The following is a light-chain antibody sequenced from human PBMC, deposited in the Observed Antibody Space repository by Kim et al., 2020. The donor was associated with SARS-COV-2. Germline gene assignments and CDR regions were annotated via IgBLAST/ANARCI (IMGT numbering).Light chain of an antibody. CDR3: QRYDNTPLT. CDR1: QSLSNTV. V-gene: IGKV3-20*01. J-gene: IGKJ4*01. Sequence: PPVERATLSCRAGQSLSNTVRAWYQQKPGQAPRLLICGAYISATGIPDRFSGSGSGTDFTFSISRLEPEHFAVYYCQRYDNTPLTFGGGTRMDIK. CDR2: GAY.